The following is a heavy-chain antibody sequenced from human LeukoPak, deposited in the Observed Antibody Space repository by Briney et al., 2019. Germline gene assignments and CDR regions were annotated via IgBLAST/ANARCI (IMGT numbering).Heavy chain of an antibody. CDR3: VREARSYYYDRSGYLNYFDY. CDR2: INSDGSTT. J-gene: IGHJ4*02. Sequence: QPGGSLTLPCAASGFTFSSYWTHWVRQAPGKGLVWVSRINSDGSTTSYADSVKGRFTISRDNAKNTLYLQMNSLRAEDTAVYYCVREARSYYYDRSGYLNYFDYWGQGTLVTVSS. D-gene: IGHD3-22*01. CDR1: GFTFSSYW. V-gene: IGHV3-74*01.